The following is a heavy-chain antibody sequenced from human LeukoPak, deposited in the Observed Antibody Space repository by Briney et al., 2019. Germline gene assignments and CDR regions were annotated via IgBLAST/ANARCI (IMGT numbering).Heavy chain of an antibody. CDR3: ARANGDYIFDY. Sequence: SETLSLTCAVSGVSISSGGYSWSWIRQPPGKGLEWIGYIYHSGSTYYNPSLKSRVTISVDGSKNQFSLKLSSVTAADTAVYYCARANGDYIFDYWGQGTLVTVSS. V-gene: IGHV4-30-2*01. CDR1: GVSISSGGYS. D-gene: IGHD4-17*01. CDR2: IYHSGST. J-gene: IGHJ4*02.